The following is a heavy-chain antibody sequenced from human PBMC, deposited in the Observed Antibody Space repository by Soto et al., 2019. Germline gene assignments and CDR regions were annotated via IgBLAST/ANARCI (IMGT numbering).Heavy chain of an antibody. Sequence: GEALKISCKGSGYSFTTYWIGWVLQIPWKGLEWMGRIDPSDSYTNYSPSFQGHVTISADKSISTAYLQWSSLKASDTAMYYCAIMDTAMINPYYFDYWGQGTLVTVSS. V-gene: IGHV5-10-1*01. J-gene: IGHJ4*02. CDR1: GYSFTTYW. CDR2: IDPSDSYT. CDR3: AIMDTAMINPYYFDY. D-gene: IGHD5-18*01.